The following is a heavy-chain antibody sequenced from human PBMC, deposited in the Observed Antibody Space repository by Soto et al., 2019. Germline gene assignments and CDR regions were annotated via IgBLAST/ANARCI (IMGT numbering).Heavy chain of an antibody. V-gene: IGHV3-30*01. D-gene: IGHD1-26*01. J-gene: IGHJ4*02. CDR3: AGVEDEGGSFYD. Sequence: QVHLVESGGGVVQPGRSLRLSCAASGFTFGSYAMHWVRQAPGGALEWVAVISYDGFNRYYAESVKGRFTISRDNSKNTLDLQMDNIKPDDAAVYFWAGVEDEGGSFYDWGQGTLVTVSS. CDR1: GFTFGSYA. CDR2: ISYDGFNR.